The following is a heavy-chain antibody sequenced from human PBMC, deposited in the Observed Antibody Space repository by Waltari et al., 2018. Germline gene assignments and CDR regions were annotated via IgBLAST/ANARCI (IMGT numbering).Heavy chain of an antibody. V-gene: IGHV3-9*01. CDR1: GFTFDDYA. CDR2: ISWNSGSI. J-gene: IGHJ3*02. Sequence: EVQLVESGGGLVQPVRSLRLSCAASGFTFDDYAMHWVRQAPGKGMEWVSGISWNSGSIGYADSVKGRFTISRDNAKNSLYLQMNSMIAEDTALYYCAKATYYYDSSGWGTGPVDAFDIWGQGTMVTVSS. CDR3: AKATYYYDSSGWGTGPVDAFDI. D-gene: IGHD3-22*01.